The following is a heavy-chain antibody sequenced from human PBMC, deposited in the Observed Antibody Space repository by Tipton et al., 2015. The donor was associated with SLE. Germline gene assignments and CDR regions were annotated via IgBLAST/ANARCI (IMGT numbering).Heavy chain of an antibody. V-gene: IGHV3-30*02. D-gene: IGHD5-12*01. J-gene: IGHJ4*02. CDR2: IQSDGSNE. CDR3: AKSTLRNDYFDH. Sequence: GSLRLSCAASGFTFSDHYMDWVRQAPGKGPEWVAFIQSDGSNEYYADSVRGRFTISRDNSKNTLYLQMNSLRPEDTAVYYCAKSTLRNDYFDHWGQGTLVTVSS. CDR1: GFTFSDHY.